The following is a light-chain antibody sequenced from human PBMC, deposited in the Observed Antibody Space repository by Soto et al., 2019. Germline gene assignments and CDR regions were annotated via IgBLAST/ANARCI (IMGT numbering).Light chain of an antibody. J-gene: IGKJ1*01. CDR2: AAS. CDR1: QDIRND. Sequence: AIQITQFPSSLSASVRDRVTVTCRASQDIRNDLGWYQQKPGKAPKLLIYAASSLQSGVPSRFSGSGSGTQSTLTISSLQPEDVATYYCLQNYNYPWTFGQGTKVDIK. CDR3: LQNYNYPWT. V-gene: IGKV1-6*01.